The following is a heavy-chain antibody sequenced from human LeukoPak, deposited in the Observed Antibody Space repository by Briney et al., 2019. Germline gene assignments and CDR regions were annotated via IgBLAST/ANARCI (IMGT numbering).Heavy chain of an antibody. CDR3: TTGASLLWFGGFHDAFDI. V-gene: IGHV3-15*01. J-gene: IGHJ3*02. CDR1: GFTFSNAW. Sequence: PGGSLRLSCAASGFTFSNAWMSWVRQAPGKGLEWVGRIKSKTDGGTTDYAAPVKGRFTISRDDSKNTLYLQMNSLKTEDTAVYYCTTGASLLWFGGFHDAFDIWGQGTMVTVSS. CDR2: IKSKTDGGTT. D-gene: IGHD3-10*01.